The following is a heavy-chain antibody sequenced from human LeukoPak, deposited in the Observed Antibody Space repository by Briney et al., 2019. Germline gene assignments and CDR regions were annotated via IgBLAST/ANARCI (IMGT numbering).Heavy chain of an antibody. Sequence: GGSLRLSCAASGFTFNDYYMSWIRQAPGKGLEWVSYISSSSSYTNYADSVKGRSTISRDNAKNSLYLQMNSLRAEDTAVYYCSRDFYGSGSSIIDYWGQGALVTVSS. CDR1: GFTFNDYY. CDR2: ISSSSSYT. V-gene: IGHV3-11*05. CDR3: SRDFYGSGSSIIDY. D-gene: IGHD3-10*01. J-gene: IGHJ4*02.